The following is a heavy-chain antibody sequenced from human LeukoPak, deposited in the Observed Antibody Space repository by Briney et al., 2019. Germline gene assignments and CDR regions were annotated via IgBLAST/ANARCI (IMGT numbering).Heavy chain of an antibody. D-gene: IGHD2-15*01. J-gene: IGHJ3*02. CDR1: GGSISSSSYY. CDR3: ARASVDIVVVVAATPGSAFDI. Sequence: SETLSLTCTVSGGSISSSSYYWGWIRQPPGKGLEWIGSIYYSGSTNYNPSLKSRVTISVDTSKNQFSLKLSSVTAADTAVYYCARASVDIVVVVAATPGSAFDIWGQGTMVTVSS. V-gene: IGHV4-39*07. CDR2: IYYSGST.